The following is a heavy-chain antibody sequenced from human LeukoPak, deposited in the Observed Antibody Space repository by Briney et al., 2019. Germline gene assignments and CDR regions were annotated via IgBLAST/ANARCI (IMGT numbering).Heavy chain of an antibody. D-gene: IGHD6-19*01. V-gene: IGHV7-4-1*02. CDR3: ARVHRQWSYFFDY. J-gene: IGHJ4*02. CDR2: INTNSGNP. CDR1: KYNFSRYA. Sequence: ASVKVSCKASKYNFSRYAMTWVRQAPGQGLEWMGWINTNSGNPTYAQGFTGRFVFSLDTSVSTAYLQINSLKAEDTAVYYCARVHRQWSYFFDYWGQGTLVTVSS.